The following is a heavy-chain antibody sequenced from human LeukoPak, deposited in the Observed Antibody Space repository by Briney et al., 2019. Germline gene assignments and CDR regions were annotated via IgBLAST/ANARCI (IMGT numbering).Heavy chain of an antibody. CDR2: LYSGGST. Sequence: GGSLRLSCAACGFTVSRIYVSCVRQARGKGREGGSDLYSGGSTYYADSEKGRFTISRDNSKNTLYLQMNSLRAEDTAVHYCARDTSPGWLHLDYWGQGTLVTVSS. J-gene: IGHJ4*02. V-gene: IGHV3-66*02. CDR3: ARDTSPGWLHLDY. CDR1: GFTVSRIY. D-gene: IGHD6-19*01.